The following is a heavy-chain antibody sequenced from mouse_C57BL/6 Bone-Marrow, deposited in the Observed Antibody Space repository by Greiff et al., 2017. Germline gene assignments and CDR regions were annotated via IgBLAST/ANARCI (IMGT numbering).Heavy chain of an antibody. CDR3: ARLPITTVVARDY. CDR1: GYTFTSYW. Sequence: VQLQQPGAELVKPGASVKMSCKASGYTFTSYWITWVKQRPGQGLEWIGDIYPGSGSTNYNEKFKSKATLTVDTSSSTAYMQLSSLTSEGSAVYYCARLPITTVVARDYWGQGTTLTVSS. J-gene: IGHJ2*01. CDR2: IYPGSGST. V-gene: IGHV1-55*01. D-gene: IGHD1-1*01.